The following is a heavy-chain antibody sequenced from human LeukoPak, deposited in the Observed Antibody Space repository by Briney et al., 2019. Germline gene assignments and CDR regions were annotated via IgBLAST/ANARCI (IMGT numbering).Heavy chain of an antibody. CDR2: TSYDGSHK. D-gene: IGHD3-10*01. V-gene: IGHV3-30-3*01. CDR3: ARSTAPYGSGSSVDY. CDR1: GFTFSNFA. J-gene: IGHJ4*02. Sequence: GRSLRLSCAASGFTFSNFAMHWVRQAPGKGLEWVAVTSYDGSHKYYADSVKDRFTISRDNSQNTLYLQMNSLRTEDTAVFYCARSTAPYGSGSSVDYWGQGTLVTVSS.